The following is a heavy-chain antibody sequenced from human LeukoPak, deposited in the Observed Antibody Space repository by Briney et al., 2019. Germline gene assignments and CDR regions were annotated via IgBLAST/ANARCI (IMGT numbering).Heavy chain of an antibody. CDR1: GGTFSSYA. CDR3: ASSVAATQAYNWFDP. Sequence: SVKVSCKASGGTFSSYAISWVRQAPGQGLEWMGGIIPILGTANYAQKFQGRVTITTDESTSTAYMELSSLRSEDTAVYYCASSVAATQAYNWFDPWGQGTLVTVSS. CDR2: IIPILGTA. D-gene: IGHD2-15*01. J-gene: IGHJ5*02. V-gene: IGHV1-69*05.